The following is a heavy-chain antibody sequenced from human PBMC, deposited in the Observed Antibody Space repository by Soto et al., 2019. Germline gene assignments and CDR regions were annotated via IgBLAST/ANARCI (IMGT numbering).Heavy chain of an antibody. Sequence: VQLVESGGGVVQPGRSLRLSCAASGFTFSSYSMNWVRQAPGKGLEWVSSISSSSSYIYYADSVKGRFTISRDNAKNSLYLQMNSLRAEDTAVYYCARSPSMVRVDYWGQGTLVTVSS. CDR2: ISSSSSYI. V-gene: IGHV3-21*01. CDR3: ARSPSMVRVDY. J-gene: IGHJ4*02. D-gene: IGHD3-10*01. CDR1: GFTFSSYS.